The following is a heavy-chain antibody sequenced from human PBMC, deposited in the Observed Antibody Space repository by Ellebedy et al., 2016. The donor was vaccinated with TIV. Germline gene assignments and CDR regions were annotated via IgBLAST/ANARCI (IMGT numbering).Heavy chain of an antibody. J-gene: IGHJ5*02. CDR2: IIPIFGTA. Sequence: SVKVSCXASGGTFSSYAISWVRQAPGQGLEWMGGIIPIFGTANYAQKFQGRVTITADESTSTAYMELSSLRSEDTAVYYCARVESRGLKIGSGAKNWFDPWGQGTLVTVSS. CDR1: GGTFSSYA. V-gene: IGHV1-69*13. D-gene: IGHD1-26*01. CDR3: ARVESRGLKIGSGAKNWFDP.